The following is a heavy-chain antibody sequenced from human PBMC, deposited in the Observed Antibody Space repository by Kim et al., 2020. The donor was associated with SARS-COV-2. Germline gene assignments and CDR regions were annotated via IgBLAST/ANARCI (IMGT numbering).Heavy chain of an antibody. D-gene: IGHD2-2*01. CDR3: ARVYCSSTSCYPGY. Sequence: SETLSLTCTVSGGSISSGDYYWSWIRQPPGKGLEWIGYIYYSGSTYYNPALKSRVTISVDTYKNQFSLKLSSVTAADTAVYYCARVYCSSTSCYPGYWGQGTLVTVSS. V-gene: IGHV4-30-4*01. CDR1: GGSISSGDYY. J-gene: IGHJ4*02. CDR2: IYYSGST.